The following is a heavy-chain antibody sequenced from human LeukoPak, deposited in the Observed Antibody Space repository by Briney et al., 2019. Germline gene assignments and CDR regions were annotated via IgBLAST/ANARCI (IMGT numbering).Heavy chain of an antibody. D-gene: IGHD1-26*01. CDR2: MNPNSGIT. CDR3: ARDLSGSQRGGYFDY. V-gene: IGHV1-8*01. Sequence: ASVKVSCKTSGYTFTSYDVNWVRQATGQGLEWMGYMNPNSGITGFAQKFQGRVTITRNTSITTAYMELNSLRSEDTAVYYCARDLSGSQRGGYFDYWGQGSLVTVSS. J-gene: IGHJ4*02. CDR1: GYTFTSYD.